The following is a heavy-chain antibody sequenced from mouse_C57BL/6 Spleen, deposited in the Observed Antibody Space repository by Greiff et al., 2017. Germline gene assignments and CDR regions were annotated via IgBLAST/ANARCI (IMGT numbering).Heavy chain of an antibody. CDR2: IDPETGGT. Sequence: QVQLQQSGAELVRPGASVTLSCKASGYTFTDYEMHWVKQTPVHGLEWIGAIDPETGGTAYNQKFKGKAILTADKSSSPAYMELRSLTSEDSAVDYCTRALYYYAMDYWGQGTSVTVSS. CDR3: TRALYYYAMDY. CDR1: GYTFTDYE. J-gene: IGHJ4*01. D-gene: IGHD6-1*01. V-gene: IGHV1-15*01.